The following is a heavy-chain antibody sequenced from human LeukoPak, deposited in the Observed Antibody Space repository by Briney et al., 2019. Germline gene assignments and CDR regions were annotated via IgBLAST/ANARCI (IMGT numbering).Heavy chain of an antibody. CDR3: ARLPNVLLWFGELLDTSYYFDY. CDR1: GGTFSSYA. Sequence: ASVKVSCKASGGTFSSYAISWVRQAPGQGLEWMGWISAYNGNTNYAQKLQGRVTMTTDTSTSTAYMELRSLRSDDTAVYYCARLPNVLLWFGELLDTSYYFDYWGQGTLVTVSS. CDR2: ISAYNGNT. J-gene: IGHJ4*02. V-gene: IGHV1-18*01. D-gene: IGHD3-10*01.